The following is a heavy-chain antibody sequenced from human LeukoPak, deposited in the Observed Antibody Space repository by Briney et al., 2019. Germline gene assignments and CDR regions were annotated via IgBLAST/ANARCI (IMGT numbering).Heavy chain of an antibody. Sequence: SETLSLTCAVYGGSFSGYYWSWIRQPPGKGLEWIGEINHSGSTNYIPSLKSRVTISVDTSKNQFSLKLSSVTAADTAVYYCARSSRFGESIIGAREYFDYWGQGTLVTVSS. D-gene: IGHD3-10*01. V-gene: IGHV4-34*01. CDR1: GGSFSGYY. J-gene: IGHJ4*02. CDR2: INHSGST. CDR3: ARSSRFGESIIGAREYFDY.